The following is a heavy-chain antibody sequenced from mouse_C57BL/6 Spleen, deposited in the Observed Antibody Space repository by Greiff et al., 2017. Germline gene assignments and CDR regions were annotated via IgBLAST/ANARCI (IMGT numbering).Heavy chain of an antibody. D-gene: IGHD1-1*01. CDR1: GYAFSSYW. Sequence: QVQLQQSGAELVKPGASVKISCKASGYAFSSYWMNWVKQRPGKGLKWIGQIYPGDGDTNYNGKFKGKATLTADKSSSTAYMQLSSLTSEDSAVYFCARRRSYGSAHWYFDVWGTGTTVTVSS. J-gene: IGHJ1*03. CDR2: IYPGDGDT. CDR3: ARRRSYGSAHWYFDV. V-gene: IGHV1-80*01.